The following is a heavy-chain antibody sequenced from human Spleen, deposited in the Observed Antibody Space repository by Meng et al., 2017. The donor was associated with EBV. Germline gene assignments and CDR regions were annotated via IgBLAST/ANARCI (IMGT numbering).Heavy chain of an antibody. V-gene: IGHV4-30-2*01. CDR3: ARSPFASGSELDFDY. J-gene: IGHJ4*02. CDR2: IPDSGTI. Sequence: QLRPRGSRSGLVKPSHPLSPTWDVSAGAISIGGYSLSLNRQPPGKGLEWIGYIPDSGTIYYKPSLQSRVTISIVRSKNQFSLKLSSVTAADTAVYYCARSPFASGSELDFDYWGQGTLVTVSS. CDR1: AGAISIGGYS. D-gene: IGHD1-14*01.